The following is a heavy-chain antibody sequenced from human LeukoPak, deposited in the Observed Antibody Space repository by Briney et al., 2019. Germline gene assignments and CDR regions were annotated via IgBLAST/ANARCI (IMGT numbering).Heavy chain of an antibody. CDR2: ISGSGGST. Sequence: GGSLRLSFAASGFTFSSYAMSWVRQAPGKGLEWVSAISGSGGSTYYADSVKGRFTISRDNSKNTLYLQMNSLRAEDTAVYYCAKGSNSGITMVRGVIKSYFDYWGQGTLVTVSS. CDR3: AKGSNSGITMVRGVIKSYFDY. V-gene: IGHV3-23*01. CDR1: GFTFSSYA. D-gene: IGHD3-10*01. J-gene: IGHJ4*02.